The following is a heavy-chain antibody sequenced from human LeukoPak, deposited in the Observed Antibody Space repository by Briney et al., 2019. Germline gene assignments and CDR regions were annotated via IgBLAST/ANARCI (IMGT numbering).Heavy chain of an antibody. D-gene: IGHD6-13*01. CDR3: ARVSAAAGAFDY. Sequence: SETLSLTCTVSGGSISSNYWSWIRQPAGKGVEWIGRIYASGSTNYNPSLKGRVTMSVDTSKNQFSLQLRSVTAADTAVYYCARVSAAAGAFDYWGQGTLVTVSS. J-gene: IGHJ4*02. CDR2: IYASGST. CDR1: GGSISSNY. V-gene: IGHV4-4*07.